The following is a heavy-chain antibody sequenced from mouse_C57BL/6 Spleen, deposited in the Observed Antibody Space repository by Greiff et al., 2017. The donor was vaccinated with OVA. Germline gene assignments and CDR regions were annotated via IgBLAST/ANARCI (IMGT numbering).Heavy chain of an antibody. D-gene: IGHD2-2*01. CDR2: IDPSDSET. J-gene: IGHJ2*01. Sequence: QVQLKQPGAELVRPGSSVKLSCKASGYTFTSYWMHWVKQRPIQGLEWIGNIDPSDSETHYNQKFKDKATLTVDKSSSTAYMQLSSLTSEDSAVYYCARSGLRRGFDYWGQGTTLTVSS. V-gene: IGHV1-52*01. CDR3: ARSGLRRGFDY. CDR1: GYTFTSYW.